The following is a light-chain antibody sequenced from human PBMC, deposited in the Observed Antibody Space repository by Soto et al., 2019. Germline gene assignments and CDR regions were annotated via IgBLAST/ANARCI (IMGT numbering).Light chain of an antibody. Sequence: QSALTQPASVSGSPGQSITISCTGTSSDVGVYNYVSWYQQHPGKAPKLMIYDVSNRPSGVSNRFSGSKTGSTASLTTSGRLHADEDAYYYCSYTRSSSLFAFGTGTKVTVL. V-gene: IGLV2-14*01. CDR1: SSDVGVYNY. CDR3: CSYTRSSSLFA. CDR2: DVS. J-gene: IGLJ1*01.